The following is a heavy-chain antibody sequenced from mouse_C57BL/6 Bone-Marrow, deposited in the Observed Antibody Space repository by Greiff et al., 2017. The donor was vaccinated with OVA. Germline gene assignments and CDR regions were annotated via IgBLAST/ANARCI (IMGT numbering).Heavy chain of an antibody. D-gene: IGHD2-4*01. CDR2: IDPENGDT. CDR1: GFNIKDDY. CDR3: TPYDYDWFAD. J-gene: IGHJ3*01. Sequence: VQLTESGAELVRPGASVTLSCTASGFNIKDDYMHWVKQRPEQGLEWIGWIDPENGDTESASKFQGTATITADTSSHTAYLQLSSLTSEDTAFYYCTPYDYDWFADWGQGTLVTVSA. V-gene: IGHV14-4*01.